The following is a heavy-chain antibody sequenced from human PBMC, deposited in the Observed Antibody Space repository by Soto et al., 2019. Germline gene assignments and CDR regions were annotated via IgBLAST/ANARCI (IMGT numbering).Heavy chain of an antibody. D-gene: IGHD5-18*01. CDR3: ARENSVQAWLHHFDH. CDR2: ISGSGFST. V-gene: IGHV3-23*01. J-gene: IGHJ4*02. CDR1: GLTSGPYG. Sequence: GGSLSLSCAASGLTSGPYGMTWVRQAPGRGLEWVSTISGSGFSTHYADSLKGRFTISRDNAKNSLSLQMNNLRAEDTAVYYCARENSVQAWLHHFDHWGLGTLVTVSS.